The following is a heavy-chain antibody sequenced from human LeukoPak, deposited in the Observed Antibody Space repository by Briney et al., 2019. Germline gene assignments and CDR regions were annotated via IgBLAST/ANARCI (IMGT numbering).Heavy chain of an antibody. D-gene: IGHD3-10*01. J-gene: IGHJ6*03. V-gene: IGHV5-51*01. Sequence: GEALKTSCRGSGYSFTSYWIGWVRQMPGKGLGWMGIIYLGDSDTRYSPSFQGQVTISADKSISTAYLQWSSLKASDTAMYYCARQSLSYYYGSGSYRHYYYYYMDVWGKGTTVTVSS. CDR2: IYLGDSDT. CDR3: ARQSLSYYYGSGSYRHYYYYYMDV. CDR1: GYSFTSYW.